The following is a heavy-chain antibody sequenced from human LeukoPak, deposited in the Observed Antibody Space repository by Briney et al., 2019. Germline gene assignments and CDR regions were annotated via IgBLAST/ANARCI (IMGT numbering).Heavy chain of an antibody. D-gene: IGHD2-2*01. V-gene: IGHV3-23*01. Sequence: QTGGSLRLSCAASGFTFSSYAMSWVRQAPGKGLEWVSVISSSGDSTYYADSVKGRFTISRDNSKNTLYLQMNSLRAEDTAIYYCAKRPRTYCSSSSCYAPFDYWGQGTLVTVSS. CDR1: GFTFSSYA. CDR2: ISSSGDST. CDR3: AKRPRTYCSSSSCYAPFDY. J-gene: IGHJ4*02.